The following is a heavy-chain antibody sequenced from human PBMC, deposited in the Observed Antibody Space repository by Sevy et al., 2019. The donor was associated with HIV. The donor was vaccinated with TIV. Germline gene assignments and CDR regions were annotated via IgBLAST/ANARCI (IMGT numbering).Heavy chain of an antibody. J-gene: IGHJ6*02. CDR3: TRERMVWGLRGYYEYHGMDV. Sequence: ASVKVSCKASGYTLSSYGISWVRHVPGQGLEWLGWFSIYNGNTDYAQKVQGRVTMTTDTSTNTAYMEPRRLRSDDTAVYYCTRERMVWGLRGYYEYHGMDVWGQGTTVTVSS. CDR2: FSIYNGNT. CDR1: GYTLSSYG. D-gene: IGHD3-10*01. V-gene: IGHV1-18*01.